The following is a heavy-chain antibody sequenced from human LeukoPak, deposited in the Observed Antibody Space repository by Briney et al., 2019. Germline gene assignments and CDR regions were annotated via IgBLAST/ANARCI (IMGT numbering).Heavy chain of an antibody. CDR1: GGSFSGYY. V-gene: IGHV4-34*01. Sequence: SETLSLTCAVYGGSFSGYYWSWIRLPPGKGLEWIGEINHSGSTNYNPSLKGRVTISVDTSKNQFSLKLSSVTAADTAVYYCARGRRCSSTSYYRGWGCYYYYMDVWGKGTTVTVSS. D-gene: IGHD2-2*01. CDR2: INHSGST. CDR3: ARGRRCSSTSYYRGWGCYYYYMDV. J-gene: IGHJ6*03.